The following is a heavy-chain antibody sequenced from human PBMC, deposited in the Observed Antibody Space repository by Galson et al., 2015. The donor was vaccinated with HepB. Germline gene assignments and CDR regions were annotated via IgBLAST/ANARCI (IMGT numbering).Heavy chain of an antibody. V-gene: IGHV1-18*01. J-gene: IGHJ4*02. D-gene: IGHD3-22*01. CDR1: GYTFTSYG. Sequence: CKASGYTFTSYGISWVRQAPGQGLEWMGWISAYNGNTNYAQKLQGRVTMTTDTSTSTAYMELKSLRSDDTAVYYCAREERTYYYDSSGYSTFDYWGQGTLVTVSS. CDR3: AREERTYYYDSSGYSTFDY. CDR2: ISAYNGNT.